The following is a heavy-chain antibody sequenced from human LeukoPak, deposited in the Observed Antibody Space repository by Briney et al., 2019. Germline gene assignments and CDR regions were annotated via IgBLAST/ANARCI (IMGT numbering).Heavy chain of an antibody. D-gene: IGHD4-17*01. CDR2: IITYNGNT. Sequence: ASVKVSCKTSGYTFTSYGISWVRQAPGQGLEWMGWIITYNGNTYYSQELQGRVTMTTDTSTSTAYMELRSLKSDDTAVYYCAKTTVTSEEYYYYYMDVWGKGTTVTVSS. J-gene: IGHJ6*03. CDR1: GYTFTSYG. CDR3: AKTTVTSEEYYYYYMDV. V-gene: IGHV1-18*01.